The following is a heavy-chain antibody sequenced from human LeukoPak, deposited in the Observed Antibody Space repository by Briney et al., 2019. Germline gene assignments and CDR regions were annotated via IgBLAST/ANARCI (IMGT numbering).Heavy chain of an antibody. CDR3: ARDQVGATYDAFDI. Sequence: ASVKVSCKASGYTFTGYYMHWVRQAPGQGLKWMGWINPNSGGTNYAQKFQGRVTMTRDTSISTAYMELSRLRSDDTAVYYCARDQVGATYDAFDIWGQGTMVTVSS. V-gene: IGHV1-2*02. CDR1: GYTFTGYY. J-gene: IGHJ3*02. CDR2: INPNSGGT. D-gene: IGHD1-26*01.